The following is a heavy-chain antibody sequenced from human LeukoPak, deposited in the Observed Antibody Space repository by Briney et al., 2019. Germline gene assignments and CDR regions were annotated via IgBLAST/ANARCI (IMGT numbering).Heavy chain of an antibody. Sequence: GGSLRLSCAASGFTFSDYYMSWIRQAPGKGLEWVSHISGGAGSKFYADSVKGRFTISRDNAKNSLYLQMDSLRAEDTAVYYCARRAGYCGGDCYGYWGQGTLVTVSS. CDR1: GFTFSDYY. V-gene: IGHV3-11*01. J-gene: IGHJ4*02. CDR2: ISGGAGSK. CDR3: ARRAGYCGGDCYGY. D-gene: IGHD2-21*01.